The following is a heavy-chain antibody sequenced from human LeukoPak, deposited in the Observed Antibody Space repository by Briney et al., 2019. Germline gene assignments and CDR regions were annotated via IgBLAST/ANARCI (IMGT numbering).Heavy chain of an antibody. CDR1: GGTFSSYA. D-gene: IGHD3-22*01. CDR3: ARSAYDSSGYYYCPTCWYFDL. CDR2: IIPIFGTA. Sequence: GASVKVSCKASGGTFSSYAISWVRQAPEQGLEWMGGIIPIFGTANYAQKFQGRVTITADESTSTAYMELSSLRSEDTAVYYCARSAYDSSGYYYCPTCWYFDLWGRGTLVTVSS. V-gene: IGHV1-69*13. J-gene: IGHJ2*01.